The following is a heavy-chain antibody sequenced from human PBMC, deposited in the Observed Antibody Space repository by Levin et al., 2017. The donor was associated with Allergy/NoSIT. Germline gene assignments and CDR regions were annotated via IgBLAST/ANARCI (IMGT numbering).Heavy chain of an antibody. CDR1: GFSLSTSGMC. V-gene: IGHV2-70*11. D-gene: IGHD6-13*01. J-gene: IGHJ4*02. CDR2: IDWDDDK. CDR3: ARTRKVSSTWYPFAS. Sequence: QTLSLTCTFSGFSLSTSGMCVSWLRQPPGKALEWLARIDWDDDKYYSTSLKTRLTISKDTSKNQVVLTMTNMDPVDTATYYCARTRKVSSTWYPFASWGQGTLVTVSS.